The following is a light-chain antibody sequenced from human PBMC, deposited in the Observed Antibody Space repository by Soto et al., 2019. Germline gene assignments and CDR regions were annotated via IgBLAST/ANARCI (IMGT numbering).Light chain of an antibody. CDR1: QSVSSTF. V-gene: IGKV3-20*01. CDR3: QQFDSSVT. Sequence: EIVLTQSPGSLSLSPGERATLSCRASQSVSSTFFAWYQQRPGQAPRLLMYGASSRATGIPARFSGSGSGTDFALTISRLEPEDFEVYDCQQFDSSVTFGEGTKVEIK. J-gene: IGKJ1*01. CDR2: GAS.